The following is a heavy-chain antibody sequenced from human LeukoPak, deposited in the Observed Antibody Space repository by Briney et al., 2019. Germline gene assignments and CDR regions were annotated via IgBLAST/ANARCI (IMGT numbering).Heavy chain of an antibody. D-gene: IGHD1-1*01. CDR2: IRIKTYGDGKTT. Sequence: GGSLRLSCAASGFTFSSYTMNWVRQGPGKGLEWVGFIRIKTYGDGKTTEYAASVRGRFTISRDDSKNIAYLQMNSLRTEDTGVYYCARGLNDPLQIDYWGQGTLVTVSS. CDR3: ARGLNDPLQIDY. V-gene: IGHV3-49*04. CDR1: GFTFSSYT. J-gene: IGHJ4*02.